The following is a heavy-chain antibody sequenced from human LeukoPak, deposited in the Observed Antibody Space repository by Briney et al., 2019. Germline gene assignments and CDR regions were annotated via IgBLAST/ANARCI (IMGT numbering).Heavy chain of an antibody. Sequence: ASVKVSCKASGYTFTSYGISWVRQAPGQGLEWMGWISAYNGNTNYAQKLQGRVTMTTDTSTSTAYTELRSLRSDDTAVYYCAREGYSSSWYGLYYFDYWGQGTLVTVSS. V-gene: IGHV1-18*01. CDR3: AREGYSSSWYGLYYFDY. J-gene: IGHJ4*02. CDR2: ISAYNGNT. D-gene: IGHD6-13*01. CDR1: GYTFTSYG.